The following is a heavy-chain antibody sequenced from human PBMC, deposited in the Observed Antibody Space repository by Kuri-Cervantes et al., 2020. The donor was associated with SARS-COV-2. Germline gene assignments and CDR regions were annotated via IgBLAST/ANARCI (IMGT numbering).Heavy chain of an antibody. Sequence: GESLKISCAASGFTVSSNYMSWVRQASGKRLEWVSVIYSGGKTFFADSVKGRFTISRDESKNTLYLQMNSLRAEDTAVYYCARGPPYSSSSYYYYYMDVWGKGTTVTVSS. D-gene: IGHD6-6*01. J-gene: IGHJ6*03. CDR3: ARGPPYSSSSYYYYYMDV. CDR1: GFTVSSNY. V-gene: IGHV3-66*02. CDR2: IYSGGKT.